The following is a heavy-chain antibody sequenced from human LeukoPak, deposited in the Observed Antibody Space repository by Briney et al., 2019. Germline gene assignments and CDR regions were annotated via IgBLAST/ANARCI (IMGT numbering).Heavy chain of an antibody. V-gene: IGHV3-30*19. Sequence: PGGSLRLSCAASGFTFSNYGMHWVRQAPGKGLEWVAVISYDGSNKYYVDSVKGRFTIARDNSKNTVYLQMNSLRAEDMAVYYCAREEWYYFDYWGQGTLVTVSS. J-gene: IGHJ4*02. CDR2: ISYDGSNK. D-gene: IGHD3-3*01. CDR1: GFTFSNYG. CDR3: AREEWYYFDY.